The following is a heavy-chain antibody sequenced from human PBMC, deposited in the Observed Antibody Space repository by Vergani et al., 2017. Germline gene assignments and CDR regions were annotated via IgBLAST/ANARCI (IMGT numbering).Heavy chain of an antibody. D-gene: IGHD3-22*01. V-gene: IGHV2-70D*14. J-gene: IGHJ4*02. CDR2: IDWDADT. Sequence: QVTLKESGPALVKPTQTLTLTCTFSGFSLTTYGMRVSWLRQPPGKVLEWLARIDWDADTYYRTSLMTRLTISKDTFKNQVALTMTNMDPVDTATYYCARTLSDSRGYYLDYWGQGTLVTVSS. CDR1: GFSLTTYGMR. CDR3: ARTLSDSRGYYLDY.